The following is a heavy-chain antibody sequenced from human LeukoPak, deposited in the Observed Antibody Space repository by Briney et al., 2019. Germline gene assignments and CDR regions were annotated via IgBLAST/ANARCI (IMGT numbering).Heavy chain of an antibody. V-gene: IGHV4-59*01. J-gene: IGHJ1*01. D-gene: IGHD4-17*01. CDR3: ARDDYGDYTFHH. CDR1: GGSISSYY. Sequence: PSETLSLTCTVSGGSISSYYWSWIRQPPGRGLQWIGYIHYSGSTNYNPSLKGRVTISVDTSKNQFSLKLTSVTAADTAVYYCARDDYGDYTFHHWGQGTLVTVSS. CDR2: IHYSGST.